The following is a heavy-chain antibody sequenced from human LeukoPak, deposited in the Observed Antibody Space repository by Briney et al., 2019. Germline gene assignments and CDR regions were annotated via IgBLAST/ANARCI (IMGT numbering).Heavy chain of an antibody. D-gene: IGHD3-16*01. V-gene: IGHV4-39*07. CDR2: IYHSGST. Sequence: SETLSLTCTVSGGSISSSSYYWGWIRQPPGKGLEWIGSIYHSGSTYYNPSLKSRVTISVDTSKNQFSLKLSSVTAADTAVYYCARDPLGYFDYWGQGTLVTVSS. CDR3: ARDPLGYFDY. J-gene: IGHJ4*02. CDR1: GGSISSSSYY.